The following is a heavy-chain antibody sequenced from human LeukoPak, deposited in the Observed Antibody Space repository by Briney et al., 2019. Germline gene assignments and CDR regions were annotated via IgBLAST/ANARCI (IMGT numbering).Heavy chain of an antibody. Sequence: SETLSLTCAVYGGSFSAYYWSWIRQPPGKGLEWIGEINHSGSTNYNPSLKSRVTISVGTSNNQFSLKLNSVTAADTAVYYCARGYSSTWYWFDPWGQGTLVTVSS. V-gene: IGHV4-34*01. CDR1: GGSFSAYY. CDR2: INHSGST. CDR3: ARGYSSTWYWFDP. D-gene: IGHD6-13*01. J-gene: IGHJ5*02.